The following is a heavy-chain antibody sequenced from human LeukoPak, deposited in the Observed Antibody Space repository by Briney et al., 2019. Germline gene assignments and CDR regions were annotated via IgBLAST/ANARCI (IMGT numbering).Heavy chain of an antibody. V-gene: IGHV3-48*03. D-gene: IGHD3-9*01. Sequence: GGSLRLSCAASGFTFSSYEMNWVRQAPGKGLEWVPYISSSGSTIYYADSVKGRFTISRDNAKNSLYLQMNSLRAEDTAVYYCARAGGKRYFDWLYFDYWGQGTLVTVSS. J-gene: IGHJ4*02. CDR1: GFTFSSYE. CDR2: ISSSGSTI. CDR3: ARAGGKRYFDWLYFDY.